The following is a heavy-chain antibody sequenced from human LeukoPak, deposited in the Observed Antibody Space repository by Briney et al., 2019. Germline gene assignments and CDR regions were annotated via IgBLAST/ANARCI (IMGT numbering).Heavy chain of an antibody. CDR1: NGSVGSGGYS. V-gene: IGHV4-30-2*01. CDR3: ASSHCGGDCFSSVAFDF. J-gene: IGHJ3*01. CDR2: VYHSGAT. Sequence: SETLSLTCTVSNGSVGSGGYSWSWIRQPPGKGLEWIGYVYHSGATYYNPFLKSRISIPMDRSKNQFSLRLRSVTAADTAVYFCASSHCGGDCFSSVAFDFWGHGTMVTVSS. D-gene: IGHD2-21*02.